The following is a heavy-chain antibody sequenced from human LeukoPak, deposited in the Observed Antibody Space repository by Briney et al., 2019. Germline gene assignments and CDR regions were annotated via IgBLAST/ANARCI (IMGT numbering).Heavy chain of an antibody. J-gene: IGHJ6*02. CDR1: GYTFTGYY. CDR2: INPNSGGT. D-gene: IGHD6-6*01. CDR3: ATSIAARPWDFVYYYGMDV. V-gene: IGHV1-2*02. Sequence: GASVKVSCKASGYTFTGYYMHWVRQAPGQGLEWMGWINPNSGGTNYAQKFQGRVTMTTDTSISTAYMELSRLRSDDTAVYYCATSIAARPWDFVYYYGMDVWGQGTTVTVSS.